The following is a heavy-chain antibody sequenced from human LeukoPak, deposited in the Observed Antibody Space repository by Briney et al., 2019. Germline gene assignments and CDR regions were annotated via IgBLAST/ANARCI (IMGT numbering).Heavy chain of an antibody. CDR3: ARGGEYKLQIDY. CDR2: IYSSGIT. CDR1: GGSISNYY. D-gene: IGHD3-10*01. J-gene: IGHJ4*02. Sequence: PSETLSLTCTVSGGSISNYYWAWIRQPAGKGLEWIGRIYSSGITNYNPSLKSRVTMSVDTSKNQVSLKLSSVTAADTAVYYCARGGEYKLQIDYWGQGTLVTVSS. V-gene: IGHV4-4*07.